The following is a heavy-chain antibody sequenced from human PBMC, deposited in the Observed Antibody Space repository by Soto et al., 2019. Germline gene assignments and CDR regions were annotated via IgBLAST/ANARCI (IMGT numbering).Heavy chain of an antibody. CDR2: IYYIGST. V-gene: IGHV4-39*01. CDR1: GDSISSSSYY. Sequence: QLQLQESGPGLVKPSETLSLTCTVSGDSISSSSYYWGWIRQPPGKGLEWIGSIYYIGSTYYNPSLKSRVPISVDTSKNQFSLKLSSVTAADTAVYYCARHPYYGDYSPDDWGQGTLVTVSS. D-gene: IGHD4-17*01. CDR3: ARHPYYGDYSPDD. J-gene: IGHJ4*02.